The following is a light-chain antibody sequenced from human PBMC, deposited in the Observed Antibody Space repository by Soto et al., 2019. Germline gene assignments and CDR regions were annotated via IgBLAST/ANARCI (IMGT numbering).Light chain of an antibody. CDR1: SSDVGGYNY. Sequence: QSVLTQPPSASGSPGQSVTISCTGTSSDVGGYNYVSWYQQHPGKAPKLMIYEVIKRPSGVPDRFSGSKSGNTASLTVSGLQAEDEADYYCSSYAGSNGVVFGGGTKLTVL. CDR3: SSYAGSNGVV. V-gene: IGLV2-8*01. CDR2: EVI. J-gene: IGLJ2*01.